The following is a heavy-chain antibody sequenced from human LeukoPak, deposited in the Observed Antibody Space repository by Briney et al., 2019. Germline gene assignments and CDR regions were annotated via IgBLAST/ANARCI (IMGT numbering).Heavy chain of an antibody. CDR3: AREPHYGDDNDAFDI. CDR2: INPNSGGT. V-gene: IGHV1-2*02. CDR1: GYTFTGYY. J-gene: IGHJ3*02. Sequence: ASVKVSCKASGYTFTGYYMHWVRQAPGQGLEWMGWINPNSGGTNYAQKFQGSVTMTRDTSISTAYMELSRLRSDDTAVYYCAREPHYGDDNDAFDIWGQGTMVTVSS. D-gene: IGHD4-17*01.